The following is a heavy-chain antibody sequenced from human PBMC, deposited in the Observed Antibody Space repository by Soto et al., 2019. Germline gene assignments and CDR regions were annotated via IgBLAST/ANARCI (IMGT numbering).Heavy chain of an antibody. CDR2: ITNDGSST. CDR1: GLTFSGYG. V-gene: IGHV3-30*18. D-gene: IGHD3-10*01. Sequence: QVQMVESGGGVVQPGTSLRLSCVVTGLTFSGYGMHWVRQAPGKGLEWVADITNDGSSTNYTDAVKGQITVARENSKNILYLQMTTLRRDETAMYYCAKDQMGRGWRTLDSWGQGTLVIVSS. J-gene: IGHJ4*02. CDR3: AKDQMGRGWRTLDS.